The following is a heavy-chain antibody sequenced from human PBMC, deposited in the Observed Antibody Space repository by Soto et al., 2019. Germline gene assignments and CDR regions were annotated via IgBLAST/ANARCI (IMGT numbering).Heavy chain of an antibody. CDR3: ARPAAAWYYDSSGHFDY. J-gene: IGHJ4*02. CDR1: GGTFSSYA. V-gene: IGHV1-69*13. CDR2: IIPIFGTA. D-gene: IGHD3-22*01. Sequence: ASVKVSCKASGGTFSSYAISWVRQAPGQGLEWMGGIIPIFGTANYAQKFQGRVTITADESTSTAYMELSSLRSEDTAVYYCARPAAAWYYDSSGHFDYWGQGTLVTVSS.